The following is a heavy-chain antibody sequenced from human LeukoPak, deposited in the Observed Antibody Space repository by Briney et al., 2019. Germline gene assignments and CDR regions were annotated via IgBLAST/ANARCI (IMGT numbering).Heavy chain of an antibody. D-gene: IGHD4-17*01. Sequence: GGSLRLSCATSGFTFSSFWMTWVRQAPGKRLEWVANIKQDGSGKYYVDSVKGRFNISRDNSKDSLYLQMNSLRAEDTAVYYCARVPAYGDYSDYWGQGTLVTVSS. CDR3: ARVPAYGDYSDY. CDR2: IKQDGSGK. CDR1: GFTFSSFW. J-gene: IGHJ4*02. V-gene: IGHV3-7*01.